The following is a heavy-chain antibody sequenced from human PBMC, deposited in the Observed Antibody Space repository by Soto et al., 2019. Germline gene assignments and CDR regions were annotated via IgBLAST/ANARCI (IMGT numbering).Heavy chain of an antibody. V-gene: IGHV1-69*08. CDR2: IIPNLGIA. Sequence: QVQLVQSGAEVKKPGSSVKVSCKASGGTFSSYTISWVRQAPGQGLEWKGRIIPNLGIANYQQKFQGRVTITADKSTSTAYMELSSLRSEDTAVYYCAREVTMVRGVYYDYYYMDVWGKGTTVTVSS. CDR3: AREVTMVRGVYYDYYYMDV. CDR1: GGTFSSYT. J-gene: IGHJ6*03. D-gene: IGHD3-10*01.